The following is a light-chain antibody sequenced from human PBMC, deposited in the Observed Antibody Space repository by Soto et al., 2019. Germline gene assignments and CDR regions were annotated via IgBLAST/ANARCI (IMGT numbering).Light chain of an antibody. CDR2: DAF. J-gene: IGKJ2*02. Sequence: EIVLTQSPGTLSLSPGERATLSCRASQSVSGYLAWYQQKVGQAPRLLIYDAFTRATGVAARFSGSGSATDFTLTISSLEPDDFAVYYCQQRARWPSTFGPGTKVDIK. CDR1: QSVSGY. CDR3: QQRARWPST. V-gene: IGKV3-11*01.